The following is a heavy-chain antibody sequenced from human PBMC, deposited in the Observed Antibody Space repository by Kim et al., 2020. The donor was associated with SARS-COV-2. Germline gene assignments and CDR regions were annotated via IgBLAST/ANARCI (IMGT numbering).Heavy chain of an antibody. CDR1: GYTFTSYY. V-gene: IGHV1-46*01. Sequence: ASVKVSCKASGYTFTSYYMHWVRQAPGQGLEWMGIINPSGGSTSYAQKFQGRVTMTRDTSTSTVYMELSSLRSEDTAVYYCATRGRLRYNENGMDVWGQGTTVTVSS. D-gene: IGHD3-9*01. J-gene: IGHJ6*02. CDR2: INPSGGST. CDR3: ATRGRLRYNENGMDV.